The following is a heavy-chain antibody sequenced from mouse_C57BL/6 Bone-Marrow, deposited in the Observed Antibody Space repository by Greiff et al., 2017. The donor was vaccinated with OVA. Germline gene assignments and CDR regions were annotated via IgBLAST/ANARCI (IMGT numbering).Heavy chain of an antibody. CDR1: GYTFTDYE. Sequence: VKVVESGAELVRPGASVTLSCKASGYTFTDYEMHWVKQTPVHGLEWIGAIDPETGGTAYNQKFKGKAILTADKSSSTAYMELRSLTSEDSAVYYCTPYYYGSHWYFDVWGTGTTVTVSS. V-gene: IGHV1-15*01. D-gene: IGHD1-1*01. CDR2: IDPETGGT. J-gene: IGHJ1*03. CDR3: TPYYYGSHWYFDV.